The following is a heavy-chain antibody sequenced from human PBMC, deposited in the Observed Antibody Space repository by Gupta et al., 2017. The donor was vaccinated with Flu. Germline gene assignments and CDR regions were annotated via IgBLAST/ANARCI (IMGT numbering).Heavy chain of an antibody. CDR2: IKENGNQK. D-gene: IGHD1-1*01. Sequence: SSYWRGWVREAAGKGLEWVTNIKENGNQKYCMDSVKGGFTITGDNAESALSLHMNSLRAEDTAVDYCARTGKNGWNSDDGGQGTRVTVSS. CDR1: SSYW. J-gene: IGHJ4*02. V-gene: IGHV3-7*01. CDR3: ARTGKNGWNSDD.